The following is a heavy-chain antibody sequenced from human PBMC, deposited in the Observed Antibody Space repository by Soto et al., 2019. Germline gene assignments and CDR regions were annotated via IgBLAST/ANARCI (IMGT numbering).Heavy chain of an antibody. D-gene: IGHD3-9*01. CDR3: ARVLVGAFDI. J-gene: IGHJ3*02. CDR2: IIPIFGTA. Sequence: SVKVSCKASGGTFSSYAISWVRQAPGQGLEWMGGIIPIFGTANYAQKFQGRVTITADESTSTAYMELSSLRSGDTAVYYCARVLVGAFDIWGQGTMVTVSS. V-gene: IGHV1-69*13. CDR1: GGTFSSYA.